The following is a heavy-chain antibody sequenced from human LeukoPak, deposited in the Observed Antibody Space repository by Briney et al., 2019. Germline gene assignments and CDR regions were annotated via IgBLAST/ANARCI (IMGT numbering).Heavy chain of an antibody. CDR1: GYSFTSYW. D-gene: IGHD6-13*01. V-gene: IGHV5-51*01. CDR2: IYPGDSDT. Sequence: GESLKISCKGSGYSFTSYWIGWVRQMPGKGLEWMGIIYPGDSDTRYSPSFQGQVTISADKSISTAYLQWSSLKASDTAMYYCARPPASYSSSWYALDYWGQGTLVTVSS. J-gene: IGHJ4*02. CDR3: ARPPASYSSSWYALDY.